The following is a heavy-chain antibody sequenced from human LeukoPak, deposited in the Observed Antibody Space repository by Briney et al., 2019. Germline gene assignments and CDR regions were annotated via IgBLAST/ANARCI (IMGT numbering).Heavy chain of an antibody. V-gene: IGHV4-4*02. Sequence: SETLSLTCAVSGGSISSSNWWSWVRQPPGKGLEWIGEIYHSGSTNYNPSLKSRVTISVDKSKNQFSLKLSSVTAAATALYYCASNLRPYCSGGSCSSPAFDCWGQGTLVTVS. CDR1: GGSISSSNW. CDR3: ASNLRPYCSGGSCSSPAFDC. D-gene: IGHD2-15*01. J-gene: IGHJ4*02. CDR2: IYHSGST.